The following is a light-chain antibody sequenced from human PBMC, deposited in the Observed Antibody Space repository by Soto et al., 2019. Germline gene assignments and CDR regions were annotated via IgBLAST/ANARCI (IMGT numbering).Light chain of an antibody. V-gene: IGLV2-14*01. CDR1: SSDVGGYTY. J-gene: IGLJ2*01. CDR3: SSYTSSTL. CDR2: EVS. Sequence: QSALTQPASVSGSPGQSITISCTGTSSDVGGYTYVSWYQQHPGKAPKLMIYEVSNRPSGVSNRFSGSKSGNTASLTISGLQAEDEADYYCSSYTSSTLFGGGTKVTVL.